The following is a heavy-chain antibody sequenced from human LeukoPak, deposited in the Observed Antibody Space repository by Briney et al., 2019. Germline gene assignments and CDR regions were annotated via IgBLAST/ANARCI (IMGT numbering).Heavy chain of an antibody. J-gene: IGHJ3*02. D-gene: IGHD7-27*01. Sequence: PSETLSLTCTVSGGSISSYYWSWIRQPPGKGLEWIGYIYYSGSTNYNPSLKSRVTISVDTSKNQFSLKLSSVTAADTAVYYCASYSTGEDAFDIWGQGTMVTVSS. V-gene: IGHV4-59*01. CDR1: GGSISSYY. CDR2: IYYSGST. CDR3: ASYSTGEDAFDI.